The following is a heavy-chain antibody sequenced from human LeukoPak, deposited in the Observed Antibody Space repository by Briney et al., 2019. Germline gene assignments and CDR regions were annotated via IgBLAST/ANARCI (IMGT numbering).Heavy chain of an antibody. J-gene: IGHJ6*03. V-gene: IGHV3-23*01. D-gene: IGHD2-2*03. CDR1: GFTFNKYA. CDR3: AKRYTRGDVGYYYYMDV. CDR2: LSGSGVST. Sequence: PGGSLRLSCAASGFTFNKYAMSWVRQALGKGLEWVSGLSGSGVSTYYADSVKGRFTISRDNSKNTLYLQMNSLRAEDTAIYYCAKRYTRGDVGYYYYMDVWGKGTTVTVSS.